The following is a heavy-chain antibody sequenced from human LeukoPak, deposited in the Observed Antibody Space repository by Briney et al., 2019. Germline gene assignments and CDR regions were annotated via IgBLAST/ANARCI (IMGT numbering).Heavy chain of an antibody. CDR1: GGSISTYY. J-gene: IGHJ2*01. D-gene: IGHD5-24*01. Sequence: PSETLSLTCTVSGGSISTYYGSWMRQPPGKGREWRGFIYYTGSTNYNPSLKSRVTISLDTSKNQFSLRLTSVTAADTAVYYCARGTDGRRYFDLWGRGTLLTVSS. CDR2: IYYTGST. CDR3: ARGTDGRRYFDL. V-gene: IGHV4-59*01.